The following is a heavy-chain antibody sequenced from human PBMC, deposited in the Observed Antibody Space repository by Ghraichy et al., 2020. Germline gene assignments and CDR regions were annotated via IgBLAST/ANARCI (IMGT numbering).Heavy chain of an antibody. CDR2: ISWNSGSI. Sequence: SLNISCAASGFTFDEHAMHWVRQAPGKGLEWVSGISWNSGSIDYADSVMGRFTISRDNAKNTLFLQMNSLRAEDTAFYYCAKGVVVAASSRSYYFDSWGQGTLVTVSS. CDR1: GFTFDEHA. CDR3: AKGVVVAASSRSYYFDS. D-gene: IGHD2-15*01. J-gene: IGHJ4*02. V-gene: IGHV3-9*01.